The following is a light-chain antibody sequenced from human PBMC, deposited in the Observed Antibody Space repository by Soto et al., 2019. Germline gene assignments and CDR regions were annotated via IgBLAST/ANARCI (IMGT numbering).Light chain of an antibody. CDR3: QSYDNSLSGYV. V-gene: IGLV1-40*01. J-gene: IGLJ1*01. CDR2: RYS. Sequence: QSVLTQPPSVSGAPGQRATISCTGSSSNIGTGYDVHWYQQVPGTAPKLLMYRYSNRPSGVPDRFSGSKSGASASLAITGLQAEDEADYYCQSYDNSLSGYVFGTGTKVTVL. CDR1: SSNIGTGYD.